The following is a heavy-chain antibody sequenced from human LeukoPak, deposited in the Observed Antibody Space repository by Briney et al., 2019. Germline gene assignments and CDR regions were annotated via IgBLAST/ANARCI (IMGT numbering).Heavy chain of an antibody. V-gene: IGHV4-39*07. Sequence: PSENLSLTCTVSGGSISSSSYYWGWIRQPPGKGLEWIGSIYYSGSTNYNPSLKSRVTISVDTSKNQFSLKLSSVTAADTPVYYCARDSSGWYHWFDPWGQGTLVTVSS. CDR3: ARDSSGWYHWFDP. CDR1: GGSISSSSYY. D-gene: IGHD6-19*01. CDR2: IYYSGST. J-gene: IGHJ5*02.